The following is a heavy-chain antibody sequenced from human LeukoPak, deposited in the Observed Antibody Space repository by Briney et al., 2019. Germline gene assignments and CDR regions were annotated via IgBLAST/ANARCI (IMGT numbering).Heavy chain of an antibody. CDR2: IYYSGST. J-gene: IGHJ5*02. CDR3: ARGAYGDSPSWFDP. CDR1: GGSISSGGYY. D-gene: IGHD4-17*01. V-gene: IGHV4-31*03. Sequence: SETLSLTCTVSGGSISSGGYYWSWIRHHPGKGLEWIGYIYYSGSTHYNPSLKSRVTISVDTSKNQFSLKLSSVTAADSAVYYCARGAYGDSPSWFDPWGQGTPVTVSS.